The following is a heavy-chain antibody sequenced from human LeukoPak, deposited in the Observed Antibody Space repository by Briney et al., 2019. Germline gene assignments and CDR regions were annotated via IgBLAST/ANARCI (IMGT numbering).Heavy chain of an antibody. CDR1: GFAFSSYS. CDR2: ISSSSSTI. Sequence: GGSLRLSCAASGFAFSSYSMHWVRQAPGKGLEWVSYISSSSSTIYYADSVKGRFTISRDNAKNSLYLQMNSLRAEDTAVYYCAKGGSSSTRRYFDYWGQGTLVTVSS. CDR3: AKGGSSSTRRYFDY. J-gene: IGHJ4*02. D-gene: IGHD1-26*01. V-gene: IGHV3-48*01.